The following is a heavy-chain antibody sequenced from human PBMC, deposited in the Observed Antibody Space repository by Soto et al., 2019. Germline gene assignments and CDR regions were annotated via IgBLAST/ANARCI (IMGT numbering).Heavy chain of an antibody. V-gene: IGHV4-39*01. J-gene: IGHJ6*01. CDR3: ARHLNYYGSGSYGAYYYYGMDV. Sequence: QLQLQESGPGLVKPSETLSLTCTVSGGSISSSSYYWGWIRQPPGKGLEWIGSIYYSGNTYYNPSLKSRVTISVDTSKNQLSLKLSSVTAADTAVYYCARHLNYYGSGSYGAYYYYGMDVW. CDR1: GGSISSSSYY. CDR2: IYYSGNT. D-gene: IGHD3-10*01.